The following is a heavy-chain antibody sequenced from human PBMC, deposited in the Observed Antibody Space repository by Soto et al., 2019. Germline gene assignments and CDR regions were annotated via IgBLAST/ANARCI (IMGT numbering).Heavy chain of an antibody. Sequence: SETLSLTCAVYGGSFSGYYWSWIRQPPGKGLEWIGEINHSGSTNYNPSLKSRVTISVDTSKNQFSLKLSSVTAADTAVYYCARSNWNPRPYYYYYYMDVWGKGTTVTVSS. J-gene: IGHJ6*03. CDR2: INHSGST. D-gene: IGHD1-20*01. V-gene: IGHV4-34*01. CDR3: ARSNWNPRPYYYYYYMDV. CDR1: GGSFSGYY.